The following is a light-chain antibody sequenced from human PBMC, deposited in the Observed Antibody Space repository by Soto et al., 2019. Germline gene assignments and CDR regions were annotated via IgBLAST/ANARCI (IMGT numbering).Light chain of an antibody. CDR3: QKYNSAPLT. V-gene: IGKV1-27*01. J-gene: IGKJ4*01. CDR2: AAS. CDR1: QGISNY. Sequence: DIQITQSPSSLSASVGYRVTITWRASQGISNYLAWYQQKPGKVPKLLIYAASTLQSGVPSRFSGSGSGTDFTLTISSLQPEDVATYYCQKYNSAPLTFGGGTKV.